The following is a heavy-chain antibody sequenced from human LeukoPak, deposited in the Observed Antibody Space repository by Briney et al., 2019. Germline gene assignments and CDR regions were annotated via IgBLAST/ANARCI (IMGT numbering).Heavy chain of an antibody. CDR2: TDGATGNT. CDR1: GYTFTNYA. V-gene: IGHV1-3*02. D-gene: IGHD4-23*01. J-gene: IGHJ4*02. CDR3: ARSPGGNARSWLDS. Sequence: ASVKVSCKASGYTFTNYALHWVRQAPGQRLEWMGWTDGATGNTRFSQDFQGRLTITIDTSASTAYMELSSLRSEDTAVYYCARSPGGNARSWLDSWGQGTLVIVSS.